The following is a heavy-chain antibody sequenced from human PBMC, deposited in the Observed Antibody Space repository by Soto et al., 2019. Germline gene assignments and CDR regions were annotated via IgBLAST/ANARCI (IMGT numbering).Heavy chain of an antibody. CDR1: GGSPSSYY. CDR2: IYYSGST. J-gene: IGHJ4*02. CDR3: ARSRYFDWLSPIDY. V-gene: IGHV4-59*01. Sequence: SETLSLTCTVSGGSPSSYYWSWIRQPPGKGLEWIGYIYYSGSTNYNPSLKSRVTISVDTSKNQFSLKLSSVTAADTAVYYCARSRYFDWLSPIDYWAQGTLVTGSS. D-gene: IGHD3-9*01.